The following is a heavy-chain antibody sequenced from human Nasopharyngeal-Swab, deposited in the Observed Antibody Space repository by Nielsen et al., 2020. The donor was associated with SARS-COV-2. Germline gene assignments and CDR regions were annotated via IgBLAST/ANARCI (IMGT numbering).Heavy chain of an antibody. Sequence: GESLKISCAASGFTFTSYAFHLVRQAPGKGLEWVTVISYDGSNKYYADSVKGRFTISRDNSKNTLYVQMNSLRAEDTAVYYCARGGGTYTAIDYWGQGTLVTVSS. D-gene: IGHD5-18*01. CDR2: ISYDGSNK. J-gene: IGHJ4*02. V-gene: IGHV3-30*04. CDR3: ARGGGTYTAIDY. CDR1: GFTFTSYA.